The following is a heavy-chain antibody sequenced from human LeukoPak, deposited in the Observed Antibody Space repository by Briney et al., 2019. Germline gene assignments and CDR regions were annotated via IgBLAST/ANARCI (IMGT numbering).Heavy chain of an antibody. CDR2: IYHSGST. J-gene: IGHJ5*02. D-gene: IGHD2-15*01. CDR3: ARVGLYCSGGSCYDWFDP. CDR1: GGSISSGGYS. V-gene: IGHV4-30-2*01. Sequence: PSETLSLTCAVSGGSISSGGYSWSWIRQPPGKGLEWIGYIYHSGSTYYNPSLKSRVTISVDRSKNQFSLKLSSVTAADTAVYYCARVGLYCSGGSCYDWFDPWGQGTLVTVSS.